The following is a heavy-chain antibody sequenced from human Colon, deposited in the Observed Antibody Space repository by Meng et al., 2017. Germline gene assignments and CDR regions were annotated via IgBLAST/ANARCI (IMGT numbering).Heavy chain of an antibody. V-gene: IGHV3-23*02. J-gene: IGHJ4*02. CDR3: VKVRGVPGSNDPFDY. D-gene: IGHD4-23*01. Sequence: ESLKISCAASGFTFSSYAINWVRQAPGKGLEWVSAISGSGVSTYYGDSVKGRFITSRDNSKNTVYLQMNSLRGEDTAIYYCVKVRGVPGSNDPFDYWGQGTLVTVSS. CDR2: ISGSGVST. CDR1: GFTFSSYA.